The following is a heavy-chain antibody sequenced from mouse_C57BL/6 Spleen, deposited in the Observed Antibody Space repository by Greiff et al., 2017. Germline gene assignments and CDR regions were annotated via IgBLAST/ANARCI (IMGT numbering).Heavy chain of an antibody. CDR3: ARPHSNYEYFDV. Sequence: QVQLKESGPELVKPGASVKISCKASGYAFSSSWMNWVKQRPGKGLEWIGRIYPGDGDTNYNGKFKGKATLTADKSSSTAYMQLSSLTSEDSAVYFCARPHSNYEYFDVWGTGTTVTVSS. CDR2: IYPGDGDT. CDR1: GYAFSSSW. J-gene: IGHJ1*03. D-gene: IGHD2-5*01. V-gene: IGHV1-82*01.